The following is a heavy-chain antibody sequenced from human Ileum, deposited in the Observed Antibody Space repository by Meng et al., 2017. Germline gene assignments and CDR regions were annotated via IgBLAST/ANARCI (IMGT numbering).Heavy chain of an antibody. J-gene: IGHJ4*02. CDR1: GFTFSSTW. Sequence: VQLVESGGGLVKPGVSLGLSCAASGFTFSSTWMTWVRQAPGKGLEWVGRIKITTDAGTPDYAAPVKGRFTISINDSKNTLYLQMNSLKTEDTAVYYCTTGKDYWGQGTLVTVSS. CDR2: IKITTDAGTP. V-gene: IGHV3-15*01. CDR3: TTGKDY.